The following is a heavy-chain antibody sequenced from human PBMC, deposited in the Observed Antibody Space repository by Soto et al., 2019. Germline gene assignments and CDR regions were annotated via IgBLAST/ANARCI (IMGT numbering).Heavy chain of an antibody. D-gene: IGHD4-17*01. CDR2: IYFSGTT. Sequence: LSLTCTVSGGSVSSDSYYWSWIRQPPGAGLEWIGYIYFSGTTNYNPSLESRVTILVDSSKNQFSLKLSSVTAADTAVYYCARSPDSGDYVDYWGQGTLVTVSS. CDR1: GGSVSSDSYY. J-gene: IGHJ4*02. V-gene: IGHV4-61*01. CDR3: ARSPDSGDYVDY.